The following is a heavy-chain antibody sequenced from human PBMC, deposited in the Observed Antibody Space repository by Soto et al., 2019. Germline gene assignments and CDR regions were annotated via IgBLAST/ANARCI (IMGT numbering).Heavy chain of an antibody. CDR1: GFTFSSYA. V-gene: IGHV3-23*01. CDR2: ISGSGGST. J-gene: IGHJ5*02. Sequence: GGSLRLSCAASGFTFSSYAMSWVRQAPGKGLEWVSAISGSGGSTYYADSVKGRFTISRDNSKNTLYLQMNSLRAEDTAVYYCAAAPFVNILTGSKIGDWFDPWGQGTLVTVSS. CDR3: AAAPFVNILTGSKIGDWFDP. D-gene: IGHD3-9*01.